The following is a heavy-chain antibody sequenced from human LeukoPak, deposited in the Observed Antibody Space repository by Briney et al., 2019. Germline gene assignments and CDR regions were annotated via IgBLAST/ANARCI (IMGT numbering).Heavy chain of an antibody. D-gene: IGHD3-10*01. V-gene: IGHV3-48*01. CDR2: ISSSSSTI. CDR1: GFTFSSYS. CDR3: AREAPMVRGVIGFDY. J-gene: IGHJ4*02. Sequence: GGSLRLSCAASGFTFSSYSMNWVRQAPGKGLEWVSYISSSSSTIYYADSVKGRFTISRDNAKNSLYLQMNSLRAEDTAVYYCAREAPMVRGVIGFDYWGQGTLVTVSS.